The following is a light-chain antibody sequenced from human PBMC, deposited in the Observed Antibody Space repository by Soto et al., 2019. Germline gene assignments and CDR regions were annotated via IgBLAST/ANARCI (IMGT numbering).Light chain of an antibody. CDR3: QQYGSSPQVT. Sequence: EIVLTQSPGTLSLSPGERATLSCRASQSVSSSYLAWYQQKPGQAPRLLIYGASSRATGIPDRFSGSGSGTVFTLTISRLEPEDFAVYYCQQYGSSPQVTFGPGTKVDIK. CDR1: QSVSSSY. J-gene: IGKJ3*01. CDR2: GAS. V-gene: IGKV3-20*01.